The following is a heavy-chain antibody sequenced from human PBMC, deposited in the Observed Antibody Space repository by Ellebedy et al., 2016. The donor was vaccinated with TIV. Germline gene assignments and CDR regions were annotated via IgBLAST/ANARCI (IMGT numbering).Heavy chain of an antibody. CDR2: ISGSGIST. Sequence: PGGSLRLSCAASGFTFSNYAMNWVRQAPGKGLEWVSTISGSGISTYYADSVKGRFTISRDNSKNTFYVQMNSLRAEDTAVYYCAKASFTQVWLQGVADSWGQGIVVTVSS. V-gene: IGHV3-23*01. CDR3: AKASFTQVWLQGVADS. J-gene: IGHJ4*02. D-gene: IGHD5-18*01. CDR1: GFTFSNYA.